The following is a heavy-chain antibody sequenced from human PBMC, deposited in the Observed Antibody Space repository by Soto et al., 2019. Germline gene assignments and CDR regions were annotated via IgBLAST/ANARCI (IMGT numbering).Heavy chain of an antibody. CDR1: GFTFSGYA. Sequence: VQLLESGGGLVQPGGSLRLSCAASGFTFSGYAMSWVRQAPGKGLEWVSSISGSGGSTFYADSVKGRLTISRDNSRNTMFLESISLRAEDTDIYYCANDRTDSYGSEGFYYKARGDYWGQGTLVTVSS. V-gene: IGHV3-23*01. D-gene: IGHD3-10*01. J-gene: IGHJ4*02. CDR2: ISGSGGST. CDR3: ANDRTDSYGSEGFYYKARGDY.